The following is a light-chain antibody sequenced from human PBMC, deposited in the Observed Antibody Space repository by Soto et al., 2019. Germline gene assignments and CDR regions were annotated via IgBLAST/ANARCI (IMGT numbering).Light chain of an antibody. CDR1: SSKIGSNA. Sequence: QSALTQPPSASGTPGQRVAISCSGSSSKIGSNAVNWYQQLPGAAPKLLIYKNNLRPSGVPDRFSGSKSGASASLAISGLQSEDESDYYCAAWDDSPKGLVFGGGTKVTVL. V-gene: IGLV1-44*01. CDR3: AAWDDSPKGLV. CDR2: KNN. J-gene: IGLJ3*02.